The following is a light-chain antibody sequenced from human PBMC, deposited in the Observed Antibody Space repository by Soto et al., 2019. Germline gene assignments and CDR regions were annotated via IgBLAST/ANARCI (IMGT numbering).Light chain of an antibody. CDR2: DVS. Sequence: QSALTQPASVSGSPGQSITISCTGTSSDVGGYNYVSWYQQHPGKAPKLMIYDVSNRPSRVSTRFSGSKSGNTASLPISGLQAEDEADYYCSSYTSSSTRVFGGGTKLTVL. CDR1: SSDVGGYNY. CDR3: SSYTSSSTRV. J-gene: IGLJ2*01. V-gene: IGLV2-14*01.